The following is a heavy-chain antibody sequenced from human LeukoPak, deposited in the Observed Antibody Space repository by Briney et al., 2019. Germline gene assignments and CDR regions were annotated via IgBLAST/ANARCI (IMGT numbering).Heavy chain of an antibody. J-gene: IGHJ4*02. Sequence: SETLSLTCAVYGGPFSGYYWSWIRQPPGKGLEWIGEINHSGSTNYNPSLKSRVTISVDTSKNQFSLKLSSVTAADTAVYYCARETDYYDSSGYSHFDYWGQGTLVTVSS. CDR2: INHSGST. D-gene: IGHD3-22*01. CDR1: GGPFSGYY. V-gene: IGHV4-34*01. CDR3: ARETDYYDSSGYSHFDY.